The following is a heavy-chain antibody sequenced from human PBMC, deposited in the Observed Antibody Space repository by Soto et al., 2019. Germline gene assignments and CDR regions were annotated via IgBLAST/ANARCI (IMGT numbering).Heavy chain of an antibody. CDR2: INSDGSRT. Sequence: EVQLVESGGGLVQPGASLRLSCAASGFTFSSYWMHWVRQAPGKGLVWVSRINSDGSRTYYADSVKGRFTVSRDNAKNTQYLQMNSLRAEDTAVYYCARVLTGSWNWFDPWGQGTLVTVSS. CDR1: GFTFSSYW. J-gene: IGHJ5*02. CDR3: ARVLTGSWNWFDP. D-gene: IGHD6-13*01. V-gene: IGHV3-74*01.